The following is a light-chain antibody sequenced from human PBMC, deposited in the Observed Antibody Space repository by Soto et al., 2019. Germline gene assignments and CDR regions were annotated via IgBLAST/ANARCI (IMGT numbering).Light chain of an antibody. V-gene: IGKV1-5*01. CDR2: DAS. CDR3: QQYDKYST. J-gene: IGKJ1*01. CDR1: QSISVS. Sequence: DIQMTQSPSSLSASVGDRLTITCRASQSISVSLAWYQQRPGKAPNLLICDASTLQGGVPSRFSGSGSGTEFTLTVTSLQPEDFATYFCQQYDKYSTFGHGTKVDIK.